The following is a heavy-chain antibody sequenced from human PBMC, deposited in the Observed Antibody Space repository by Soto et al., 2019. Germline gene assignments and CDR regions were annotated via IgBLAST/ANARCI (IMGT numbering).Heavy chain of an antibody. CDR2: IKQDGSEK. D-gene: IGHD3-16*01. CDR1: GLTFSSYW. CDR3: ARDRGGDYVDY. Sequence: GGSLRLSCAASGLTFSSYWMSWVRQAPGKGLEWVANIKQDGSEKYYVDSVKGRFTISRDNAKNSLYLQMNSLRAEDTAVYYCARDRGGDYVDYWGQGTLVTVSS. J-gene: IGHJ4*02. V-gene: IGHV3-7*03.